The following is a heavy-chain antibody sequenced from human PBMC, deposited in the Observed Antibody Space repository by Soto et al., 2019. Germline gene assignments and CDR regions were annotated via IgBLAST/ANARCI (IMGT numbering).Heavy chain of an antibody. CDR2: IYYSGST. J-gene: IGHJ3*02. CDR1: GCSISSGGYY. D-gene: IGHD4-17*01. V-gene: IGHV4-31*03. CDR3: ARGRGDYGDYASESFDI. Sequence: QVHLQESGPGLVKPSQTLSLTCTVSGCSISSGGYYWSWIRQHPGKGLEWIGYIYYSGSTYYNPSLKRRVTISVDTSKNQFSLKLSSVTAADTAVYYCARGRGDYGDYASESFDIWGQGTMVTVSS.